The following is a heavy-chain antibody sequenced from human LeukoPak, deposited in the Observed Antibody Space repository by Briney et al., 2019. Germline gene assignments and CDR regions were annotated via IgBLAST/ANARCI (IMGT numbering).Heavy chain of an antibody. V-gene: IGHV3-23*01. CDR1: GFTFSSYA. CDR3: AKGGGIAVAGFNY. Sequence: GGSLRPSCAASGFTFSSYAMSWVRQAPGKGLEWVSAISGSGGSTYYADSVKGRFTISRDNSKNTLYLQMNSLRAEDTAVYYCAKGGGIAVAGFNYWGQGTLVTVSS. J-gene: IGHJ4*02. CDR2: ISGSGGST. D-gene: IGHD6-19*01.